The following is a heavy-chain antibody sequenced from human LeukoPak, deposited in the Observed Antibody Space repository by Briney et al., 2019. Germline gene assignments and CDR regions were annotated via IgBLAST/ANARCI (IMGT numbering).Heavy chain of an antibody. CDR1: GFTFSSYA. CDR3: ARAPQIVVVIDY. V-gene: IGHV3-30-3*01. CDR2: ISYDGSNK. D-gene: IGHD3-22*01. Sequence: GGSLRLSCAASGFTFSSYAMHWVRQAPGEGLEWVAVISYDGSNKYYADSVKGRFTISRDNSKNTLYLQMNSLRAEDTAVYYCARAPQIVVVIDYWGQGTLVTVSS. J-gene: IGHJ4*02.